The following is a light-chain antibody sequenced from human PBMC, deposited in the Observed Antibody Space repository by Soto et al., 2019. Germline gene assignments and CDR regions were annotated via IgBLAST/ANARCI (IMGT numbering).Light chain of an antibody. J-gene: IGLJ1*01. CDR3: SSYTNINTRTCV. CDR1: SGDIGSYNR. Sequence: QSALTQPASVSGSPGQSITISCTGTSGDIGSYNRVSWYQQHPGKAPKLIIYEVTDRPSGVSNRCSGSKSGNTACLTISGLQAEDDAEYYCSSYTNINTRTCVFGTGTKLTVL. CDR2: EVT. V-gene: IGLV2-14*01.